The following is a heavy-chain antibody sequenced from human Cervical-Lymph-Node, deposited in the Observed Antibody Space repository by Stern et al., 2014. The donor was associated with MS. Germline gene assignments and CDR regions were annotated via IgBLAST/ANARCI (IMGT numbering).Heavy chain of an antibody. CDR1: GYSFISHA. CDR2: INGDNGNT. V-gene: IGHV1-3*01. Sequence: QDQLVQSGAEVKDPGASVKVSCKASGYSFISHAMHWVRQAPGQTFEWMGWINGDNGNTKYSQKLQGRVTITRDKTTSTAYMELSSLTSEDTAVYYCARAGYCSPSTCSDAFDIGGQGTMVTVSS. CDR3: ARAGYCSPSTCSDAFDI. D-gene: IGHD2-15*01. J-gene: IGHJ3*02.